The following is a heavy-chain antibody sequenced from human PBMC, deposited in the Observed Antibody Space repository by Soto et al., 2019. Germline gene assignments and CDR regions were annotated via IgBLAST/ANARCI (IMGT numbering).Heavy chain of an antibody. J-gene: IGHJ4*02. CDR3: VQDRGPFGDGRERGDY. CDR1: GFIFSSCG. V-gene: IGHV3-30*18. CDR2: ISYDGINK. Sequence: QVQLVESGGGVVQPGRSLRLSCAASGFIFSSCGMHWVRQAPGKGLEWVAVISYDGINKYYGDSVKGRFAISRDNSKNTLYLQMNSLSADDTAVHYCVQDRGPFGDGRERGDYWGQGTLVAVSS. D-gene: IGHD3-16*01.